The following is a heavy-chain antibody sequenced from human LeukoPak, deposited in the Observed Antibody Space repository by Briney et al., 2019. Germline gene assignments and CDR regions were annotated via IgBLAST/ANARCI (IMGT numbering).Heavy chain of an antibody. J-gene: IGHJ6*02. Sequence: ASVKVSCKASGYTFTGYYMHWVRQAPGQGLEWMGWINPNSGGTNYAQKLQGRVTMTTDTSTSTAYMELRSLRSDDTAVYYCARIYGDYGYYYYGMDVWGQGTTVTVSS. CDR2: INPNSGGT. V-gene: IGHV1-2*02. CDR1: GYTFTGYY. D-gene: IGHD4-17*01. CDR3: ARIYGDYGYYYYGMDV.